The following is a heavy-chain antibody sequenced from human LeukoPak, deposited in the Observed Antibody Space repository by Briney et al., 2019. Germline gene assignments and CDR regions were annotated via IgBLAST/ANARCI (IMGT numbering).Heavy chain of an antibody. CDR1: GFTVSNNY. V-gene: IGHV3-66*01. D-gene: IGHD1-20*01. CDR3: ARDLNWYVFRY. Sequence: QTGGSLRLSCAASGFTVSNNYMTWVRQAPGKGLEWVSVIYSAGITYYADSVKGRFTISRDISKNTLYLQMNSLRVEDTAVYYCARDLNWYVFRYWGQRTLVTVSS. CDR2: IYSAGIT. J-gene: IGHJ4*02.